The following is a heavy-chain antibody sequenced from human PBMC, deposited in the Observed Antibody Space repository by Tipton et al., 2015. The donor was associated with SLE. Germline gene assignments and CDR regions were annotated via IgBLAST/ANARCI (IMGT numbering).Heavy chain of an antibody. Sequence: TLSLTCAISGDSVSSNSAAWNWIRQSPSRGLEWLGRTYYRSKWYNDFALSVKSRIIVNPDTSKNQFSLQLTSVTAEDTAVYYCAGPSPYIIGGYSDGHGAFDIWGQGTMVIVSS. CDR1: GDSVSSNSAA. J-gene: IGHJ3*02. CDR2: TYYRSKWYN. D-gene: IGHD5-18*01. V-gene: IGHV6-1*01. CDR3: AGPSPYIIGGYSDGHGAFDI.